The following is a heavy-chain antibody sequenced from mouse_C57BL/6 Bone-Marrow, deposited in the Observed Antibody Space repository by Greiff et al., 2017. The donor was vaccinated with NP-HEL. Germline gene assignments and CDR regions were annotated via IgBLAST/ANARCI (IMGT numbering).Heavy chain of an antibody. CDR2: ISNLAYSI. J-gene: IGHJ1*03. CDR3: ARRGYFDV. V-gene: IGHV5-15*01. Sequence: VQLKESGGGLVQPGGSLKLSCAASGFTFSDYGMAWVRQAPRKGPEWVAFISNLAYSIYYADTVTGRFTISRENAKNTLYLEMSSLRSEDTAMYYCARRGYFDVWGTGTTVTVSS. CDR1: GFTFSDYG.